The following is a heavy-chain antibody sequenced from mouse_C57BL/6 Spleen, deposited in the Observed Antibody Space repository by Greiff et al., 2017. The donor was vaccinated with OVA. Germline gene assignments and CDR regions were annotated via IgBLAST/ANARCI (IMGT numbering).Heavy chain of an antibody. CDR2: ISSGSSTI. CDR1: GFTFSDYG. Sequence: DVMLVASGGGLVKPGGSLKLSCAASGFTFSDYGMHWVRQAPEKGLEWVAYISSGSSTIYYADTVKGRFTISRDNAKNTLFLQMTSLRSEDTAMYYCARGRDWYFDVWGTGTTVTVSS. CDR3: ARGRDWYFDV. J-gene: IGHJ1*03. V-gene: IGHV5-17*01.